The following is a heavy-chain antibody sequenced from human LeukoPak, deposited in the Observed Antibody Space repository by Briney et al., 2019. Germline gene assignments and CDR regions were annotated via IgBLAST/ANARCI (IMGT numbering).Heavy chain of an antibody. CDR1: GFTFDDYG. V-gene: IGHV3-20*04. CDR3: ARGQRNRGGSGSYYNKADY. D-gene: IGHD3-10*01. Sequence: GGSLRLSCAASGFTFDDYGMSWVRQAPGKGLEWVSGINWNGGSTGYADSVKGRFTITTDNAKNSLYLQMNSLRAEDTALYCCARGQRNRGGSGSYYNKADYWGQGTLVTVSS. J-gene: IGHJ4*02. CDR2: INWNGGST.